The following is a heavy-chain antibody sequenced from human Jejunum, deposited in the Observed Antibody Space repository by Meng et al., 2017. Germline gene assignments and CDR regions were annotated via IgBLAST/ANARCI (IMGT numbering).Heavy chain of an antibody. CDR3: ARVILYSGSYYFDS. CDR1: GDSVSSDNYY. J-gene: IGHJ4*02. D-gene: IGHD1-26*01. Sequence: VRVTDEGPGLVMPSETLALNCTVSGDSVSSDNYYWSWIRQPPGKGLEWIGYIYYSGSTDHNPSLKSRVTMSVDTSRKQFSLNLSSVTAADTAVYYCARVILYSGSYYFDSWGQGTLVTVSS. V-gene: IGHV4-61*01. CDR2: IYYSGST.